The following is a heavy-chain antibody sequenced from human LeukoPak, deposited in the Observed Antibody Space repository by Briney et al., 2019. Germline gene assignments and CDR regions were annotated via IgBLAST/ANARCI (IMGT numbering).Heavy chain of an antibody. D-gene: IGHD3-22*01. J-gene: IGHJ3*02. V-gene: IGHV3-11*04. CDR1: GFTFSVYY. CDR2: ISSSGSTV. Sequence: PGESLRLSCAASGFTFSVYYMSWIRQAPGKGLEWISYISSSGSTVKYEDSVKGRFTISRDNTKNSLHLQMNGLRAEDTAVYYCARVISGYDAFDIWGQGAMVIVSS. CDR3: ARVISGYDAFDI.